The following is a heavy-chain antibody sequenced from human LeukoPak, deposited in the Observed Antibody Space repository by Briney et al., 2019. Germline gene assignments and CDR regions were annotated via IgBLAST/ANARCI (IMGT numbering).Heavy chain of an antibody. CDR2: IYYSGST. J-gene: IGHJ4*02. D-gene: IGHD6-19*01. CDR3: ARGPVAGMRWTR. Sequence: NTSETLSLTCTVSGGSISSYYWSWIRQPPGKGLEWIGYIYYSGSTNYNPSLKSRVTISVDTSKNQFSLKLSSVTAADTAVYYCARGPVAGMRWTRWGQGTLVTVSS. CDR1: GGSISSYY. V-gene: IGHV4-59*01.